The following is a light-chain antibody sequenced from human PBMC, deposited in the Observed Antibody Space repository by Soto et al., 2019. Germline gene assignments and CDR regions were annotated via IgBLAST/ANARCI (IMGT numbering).Light chain of an antibody. J-gene: IGKJ4*01. CDR1: QSISSY. V-gene: IGKV1-39*01. CDR2: AAS. CDR3: QQSYSTPLT. Sequence: DIQMTQSPSSLSASVGDRVTITCRAGQSISSYLNWYQQKPGKAPKLLIYAASSLQSGVPSRFSGSGSGTDFTLTISSLRPEEFATYSCQQSYSTPLTFGGGTKVEIK.